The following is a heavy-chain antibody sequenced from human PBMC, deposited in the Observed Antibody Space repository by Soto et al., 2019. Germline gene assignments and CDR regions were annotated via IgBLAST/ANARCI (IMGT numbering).Heavy chain of an antibody. CDR2: SHSDGSST. Sequence: EVQLLESGGGLVQPGESLRLSCAASGFTFSYYWMHWVRQAPGMGLMWVSRSHSDGSSTTYADSVKGRFTISRDNARNTLYLQMNSLRAEDTAVYYCARGDRGAFDLWGQGTVLTVSP. J-gene: IGHJ3*01. D-gene: IGHD1-26*01. V-gene: IGHV3-74*01. CDR3: ARGDRGAFDL. CDR1: GFTFSYYW.